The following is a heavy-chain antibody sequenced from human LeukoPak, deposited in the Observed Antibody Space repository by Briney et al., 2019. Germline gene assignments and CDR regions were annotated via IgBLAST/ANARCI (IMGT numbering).Heavy chain of an antibody. D-gene: IGHD3-10*02. V-gene: IGHV3-21*01. CDR1: GFTFSIYS. CDR3: AELGITMIGGV. J-gene: IGHJ6*04. CDR2: ITGNSNYI. Sequence: PGGSLRLSCAASGFTFSIYSINWVRQAPGNGLEWVSFITGNSNYIYYADSVKGRFTISSDNAKNSLYLQMNSLRAEDTAVYYCAELGITMIGGVWGKGTTVTISS.